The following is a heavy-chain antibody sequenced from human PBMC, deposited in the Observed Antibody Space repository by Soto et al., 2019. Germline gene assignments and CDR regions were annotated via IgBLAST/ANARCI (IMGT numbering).Heavy chain of an antibody. CDR1: GGSVSSGRYS. J-gene: IGHJ5*02. D-gene: IGHD2-2*01. Sequence: SDTLSRTCAVAGGSVSSGRYSWSWIRQPPGKGLEWIGYIYHSGSTYYDPSLKSRVTISVNRSKNQFSLKLSSVTAADTAVYYCARVPDRWGQGTLVTVS. CDR2: IYHSGST. CDR3: ARVPDR. V-gene: IGHV4-30-2*01.